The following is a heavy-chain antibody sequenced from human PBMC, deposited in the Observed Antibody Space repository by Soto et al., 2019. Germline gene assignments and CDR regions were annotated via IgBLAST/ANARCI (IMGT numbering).Heavy chain of an antibody. V-gene: IGHV1-24*01. J-gene: IGHJ6*03. CDR2: FDPEDGET. CDR1: GYTLTELS. D-gene: IGHD4-17*01. Sequence: ASVKVSCKVSGYTLTELSMHWVLQAPGKGLEWMGGFDPEDGETIYAQKFQGRVTMTEDTSTDTAYMELSSLRSEDTAVYYCATGTDYGDYTGKYYYYYYMDVWGKGTTVTVSS. CDR3: ATGTDYGDYTGKYYYYYYMDV.